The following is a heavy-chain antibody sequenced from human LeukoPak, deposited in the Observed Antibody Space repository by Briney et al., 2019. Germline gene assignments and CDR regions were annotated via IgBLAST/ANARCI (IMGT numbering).Heavy chain of an antibody. Sequence: GRSLRLSCAASGVTFDDYAMHWVRQAPGKGLEWVSGISWNSGSIGYADSVKGRFTISRDNAKNSLYLQMNSLRAEDTALYYCAKDSSGWSGLFDYWGQGTLVTVSS. D-gene: IGHD6-19*01. V-gene: IGHV3-9*01. J-gene: IGHJ4*02. CDR2: ISWNSGSI. CDR1: GVTFDDYA. CDR3: AKDSSGWSGLFDY.